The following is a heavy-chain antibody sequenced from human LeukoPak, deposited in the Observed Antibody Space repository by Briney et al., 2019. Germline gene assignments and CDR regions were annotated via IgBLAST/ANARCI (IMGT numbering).Heavy chain of an antibody. CDR2: IYSGGST. J-gene: IGHJ3*02. D-gene: IGHD2-21*02. V-gene: IGHV3-53*01. CDR3: ARDCGGDCSDAFDM. Sequence: GGSLRLSCAASGFTVSSNYMSWVRQAPGKGLEWVSVIYSGGSTYYADSVMGRFTISRDNSKNTLYLQMNSLRAEDTAVYYCARDCGGDCSDAFDMGGQGTIVTVSS. CDR1: GFTVSSNY.